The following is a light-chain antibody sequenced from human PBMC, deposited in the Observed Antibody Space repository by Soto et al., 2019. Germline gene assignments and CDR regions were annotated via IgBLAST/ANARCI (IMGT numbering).Light chain of an antibody. Sequence: DIQMTQSPSSVGASVGDRVSITCRASQDISSWLAWYQQKPGEAPKLLIYAASNLQTGVPSRFSGSGSGTDFTLTISSLQPEDFATYYCQQPNSFPLTFGGGTKV. CDR3: QQPNSFPLT. J-gene: IGKJ4*01. CDR2: AAS. CDR1: QDISSW. V-gene: IGKV1-12*01.